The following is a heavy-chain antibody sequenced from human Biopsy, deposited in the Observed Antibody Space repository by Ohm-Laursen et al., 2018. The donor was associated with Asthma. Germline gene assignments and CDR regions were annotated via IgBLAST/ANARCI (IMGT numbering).Heavy chain of an antibody. J-gene: IGHJ4*02. CDR3: ARGGYCSGVTCFPFDR. CDR1: AFTFSSYN. D-gene: IGHD6-19*01. V-gene: IGHV3-23*01. CDR2: ISDGGHST. Sequence: SLRLSCAASAFTFSSYNFHWVRQAPGKGLEWVAVISDGGHSTNYADSVRGRFTVSRDDSRDTLYLHLNSLTAEDTAVYFCARGGYCSGVTCFPFDRWGQGTRVSVSS.